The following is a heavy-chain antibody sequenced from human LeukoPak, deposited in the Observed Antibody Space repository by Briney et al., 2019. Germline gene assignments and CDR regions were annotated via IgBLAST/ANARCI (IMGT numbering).Heavy chain of an antibody. CDR1: GGSISSGSYY. Sequence: KASETLSLTCTVSGGSISSGSYYWSWIRQPAGKGLEWIGRIYTSGSTNYNPSLKSRVTISVDTSKNQFSLKLSSVTAADTAVYYCAREAVAGTVDPWGQGTLVTVSS. CDR3: AREAVAGTVDP. CDR2: IYTSGST. D-gene: IGHD6-19*01. J-gene: IGHJ5*02. V-gene: IGHV4-61*02.